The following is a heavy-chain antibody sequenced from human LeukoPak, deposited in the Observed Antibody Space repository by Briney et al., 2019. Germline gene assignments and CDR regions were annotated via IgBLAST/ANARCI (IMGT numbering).Heavy chain of an antibody. Sequence: ASVKVSCKASGYTFTSYDINWVRQATGQGLEWMGWMNPNSGNTGYAQKFQGRVTMTRNTSISTAYMELSSLRSEDTAVYYCARDLQDIVVVPAAFPAEPKNWFDPWGQGTLVTASS. D-gene: IGHD2-2*01. CDR3: ARDLQDIVVVPAAFPAEPKNWFDP. V-gene: IGHV1-8*02. CDR1: GYTFTSYD. J-gene: IGHJ5*02. CDR2: MNPNSGNT.